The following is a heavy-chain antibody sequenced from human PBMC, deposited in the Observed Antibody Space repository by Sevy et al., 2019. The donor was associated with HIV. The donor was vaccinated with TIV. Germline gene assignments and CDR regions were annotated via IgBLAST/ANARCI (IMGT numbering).Heavy chain of an antibody. J-gene: IGHJ4*02. V-gene: IGHV3-21*01. Sequence: GGSLRLSCVASGFIFSNYDMNWVRQAPGKGLEWVSSISSASSYIYYADSVKGRFTVSRDNAKDSLYLQMHSLRAEDTATYYCARALDYYDSGDYFYWGLGTLVTISS. CDR1: GFIFSNYD. CDR2: ISSASSYI. D-gene: IGHD3-22*01. CDR3: ARALDYYDSGDYFY.